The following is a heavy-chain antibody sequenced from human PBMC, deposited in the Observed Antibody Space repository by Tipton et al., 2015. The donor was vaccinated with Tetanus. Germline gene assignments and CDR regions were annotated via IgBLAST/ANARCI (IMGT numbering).Heavy chain of an antibody. CDR2: IYYTGST. J-gene: IGHJ4*02. Sequence: TLSLTCTVSVGSISSSSYYWGWIRQSPGKGLEWIGYIYYTGSTSYNPSLESRVTISADTPKNQFSLKLSSVTAADTAVYYCAREEFFWSGFLNWGPVALVTVSS. CDR1: VGSISSSSYY. CDR3: AREEFFWSGFLN. D-gene: IGHD3-3*01. V-gene: IGHV4-61*01.